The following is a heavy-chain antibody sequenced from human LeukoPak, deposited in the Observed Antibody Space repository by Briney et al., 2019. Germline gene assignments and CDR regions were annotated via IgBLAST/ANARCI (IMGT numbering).Heavy chain of an antibody. V-gene: IGHV6-1*01. CDR2: TYYRSKWYN. J-gene: IGHJ6*04. D-gene: IGHD2-2*01. Sequence: SQTLSLTCAISGDSVSSNSAAWNWIRQSPSRGLERLGRTYYRSKWYNDYAVSVKSRITINPDTSKNQFSLQLNSVTPEDTAVYYCARDIVVVPAAHDYYYYYGMDVWGKGTTVTASS. CDR3: ARDIVVVPAAHDYYYYYGMDV. CDR1: GDSVSSNSAA.